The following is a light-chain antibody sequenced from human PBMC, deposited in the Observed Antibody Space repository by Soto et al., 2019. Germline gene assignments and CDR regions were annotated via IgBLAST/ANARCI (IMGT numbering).Light chain of an antibody. V-gene: IGLV3-21*04. CDR2: YDT. CDR3: QLWDGDNYDSRVV. CDR1: NIRSKS. J-gene: IGLJ2*01. Sequence: SYELTQPPSVSVAPGETARITCGGNNIRSKSVHWYQQKPGQAPLLVIYYDTDRPSGIPERFSGSHSGNTATLTIYRVEAGDEADYYCQLWDGDNYDSRVVLGGGTKVTVL.